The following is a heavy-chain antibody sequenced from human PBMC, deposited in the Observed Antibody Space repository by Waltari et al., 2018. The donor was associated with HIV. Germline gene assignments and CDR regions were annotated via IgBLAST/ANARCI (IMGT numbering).Heavy chain of an antibody. CDR2: IRSKSYGGTT. V-gene: IGHV3-49*03. J-gene: IGHJ4*02. D-gene: IGHD3-16*01. Sequence: EVQLVESGGGLVQPGRSLRLSCPASGFTFGNSAMNWFHQAPGKGLEWISFIRSKSYGGTTEYAASVKGRFTISRDDSKSIAYLQMNSLKTEDTAVYYCTRDLKGQGGYWGQGTLVTVSS. CDR1: GFTFGNSA. CDR3: TRDLKGQGGY.